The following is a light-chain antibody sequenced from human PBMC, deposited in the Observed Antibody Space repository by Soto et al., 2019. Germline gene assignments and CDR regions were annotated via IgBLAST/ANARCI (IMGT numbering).Light chain of an antibody. CDR2: EVS. Sequence: QSVLTQPPSASGSPGQSVTISCTGTSSDVGGYNCVSWYQQHPGKAPKLMIYEVSKRPSGVPDRFSGSKSGNTASLTVSGLQAEDEADYYRSSYAGSNIPVVFGRGTKLTVL. CDR1: SSDVGGYNC. V-gene: IGLV2-8*01. CDR3: SSYAGSNIPVV. J-gene: IGLJ2*01.